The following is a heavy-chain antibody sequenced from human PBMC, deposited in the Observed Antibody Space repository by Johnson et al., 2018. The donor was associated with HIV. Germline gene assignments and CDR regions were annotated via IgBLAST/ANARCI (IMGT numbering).Heavy chain of an antibody. J-gene: IGHJ3*02. Sequence: QVQLVESGGGVVQPGRSLRLSCAASGFTFSSYAMHWVRQAPGKGLEWVAVISYDGSNKYYADSVKGRFTISRDNSKNTLYLQMNSLRAEDTAVYYCARDLTNWGVGDAFDIWGKGTMVTISS. CDR3: ARDLTNWGVGDAFDI. D-gene: IGHD7-27*01. CDR2: ISYDGSNK. CDR1: GFTFSSYA. V-gene: IGHV3-30-3*01.